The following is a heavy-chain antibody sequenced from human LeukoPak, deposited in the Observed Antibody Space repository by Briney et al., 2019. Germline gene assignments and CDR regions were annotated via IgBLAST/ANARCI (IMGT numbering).Heavy chain of an antibody. CDR1: GGSFSGYY. D-gene: IGHD3-22*01. CDR2: INHSGST. CDR3: ARHGAARYYYDSSGYYLDY. Sequence: SETLSLTCAVYGGSFSGYYWSWIRQPPGKGLEWIGEINHSGSTNYNPSLKSRVTISVDTSKNQFSLKLSSVTAADTAVYYCARHGAARYYYDSSGYYLDYWGQGTLVTVSS. J-gene: IGHJ4*02. V-gene: IGHV4-34*01.